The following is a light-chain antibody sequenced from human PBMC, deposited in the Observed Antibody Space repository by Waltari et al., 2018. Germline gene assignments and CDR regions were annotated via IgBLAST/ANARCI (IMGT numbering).Light chain of an antibody. Sequence: QSMLTQPPSVSGAPGQTVTISCSGSSSDIGAGYAVHWYQQLPGAAPKLLIYANNNRPSGVPFRFSGSKSGTSAFLAITGLQAEDEADYYCQSYDTSLSAVLFGGGTKLTVL. J-gene: IGLJ2*01. CDR3: QSYDTSLSAVL. V-gene: IGLV1-40*01. CDR2: ANN. CDR1: SSDIGAGYA.